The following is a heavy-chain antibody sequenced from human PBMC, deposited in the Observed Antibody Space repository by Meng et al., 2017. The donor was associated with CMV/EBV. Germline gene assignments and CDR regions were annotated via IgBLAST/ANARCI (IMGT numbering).Heavy chain of an antibody. D-gene: IGHD2-8*02. CDR3: AGAVGGTVNADY. CDR2: INHSGRT. CDR1: PGSSSGYY. V-gene: IGHV4-34*01. J-gene: IGHJ4*02. Sequence: QVVLPGCGAGLFKPSEKLSLNSAGYPGSSSGYYWSRIPQPPGKGLEWRRDINHSGRTNSHTSQNSLVTISVATSNNQYTLQLSFVTAETTALYCWAGAVGGTVNADYWGQGTLVTVSS.